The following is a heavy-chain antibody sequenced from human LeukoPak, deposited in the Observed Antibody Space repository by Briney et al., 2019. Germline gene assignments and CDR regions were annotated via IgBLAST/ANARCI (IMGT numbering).Heavy chain of an antibody. CDR3: ARESGYSYGYQYYYYGMDV. V-gene: IGHV3-48*03. CDR2: ITSSGSTI. Sequence: GGSLRLSCAASGFTFSSYEMNWVRQAPGKGLEWVSYITSSGSTIYYADSVKGRFTISRDNAKNSLYLQMNSLRAEDTAVYYCARESGYSYGYQYYYYGMDVWGQGTTVTVSS. CDR1: GFTFSSYE. D-gene: IGHD5-18*01. J-gene: IGHJ6*02.